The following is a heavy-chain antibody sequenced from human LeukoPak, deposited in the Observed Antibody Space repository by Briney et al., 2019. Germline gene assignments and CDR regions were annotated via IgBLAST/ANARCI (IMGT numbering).Heavy chain of an antibody. D-gene: IGHD3-22*01. CDR1: GFTFDDYA. CDR2: IRWNSGTI. CDR3: AKDIRSYYDSGAIDY. Sequence: GRSLRLSCAASGFTFDDYAMHWVRQAPGKGLEWVSGIRWNSGTIGYADSVKGRFTISRDNAKNSLYLQMNSLRAEDMALYYCAKDIRSYYDSGAIDYWGQGTLVTVSS. J-gene: IGHJ4*02. V-gene: IGHV3-9*03.